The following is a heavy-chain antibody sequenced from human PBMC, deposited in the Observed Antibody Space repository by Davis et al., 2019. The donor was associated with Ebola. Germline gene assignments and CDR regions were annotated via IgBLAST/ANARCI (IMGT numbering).Heavy chain of an antibody. CDR1: GFTFSSYA. J-gene: IGHJ4*02. CDR2: ISGSGGST. Sequence: GSLRLSCAASGFTFSSYAMSWVRQAPGKGLEWVSAISGSGGSTYYADSVKGRFTISRDNSKNTLYLQMNSLRAEDTAVYYCAKDPGAFWSGYYCYFDYWGQGTLVTVSS. CDR3: AKDPGAFWSGYYCYFDY. D-gene: IGHD3-3*01. V-gene: IGHV3-23*01.